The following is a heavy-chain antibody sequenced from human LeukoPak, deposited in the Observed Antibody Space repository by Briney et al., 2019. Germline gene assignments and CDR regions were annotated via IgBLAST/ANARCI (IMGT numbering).Heavy chain of an antibody. CDR3: ARLGDLGMDV. J-gene: IGHJ6*02. CDR2: IYHTGSS. CDR1: GDPITSGDYF. D-gene: IGHD3-16*01. Sequence: SETLSLTCRVTGDPITSGDYFWSWVRQLPGKGLEWVGYIYHTGSSYCNPSLKNRLSLSVDTSKNQFSLNLTSVTVADTARYFCARLGDLGMDVWGQGTTVSVFS. V-gene: IGHV4-30-4*01.